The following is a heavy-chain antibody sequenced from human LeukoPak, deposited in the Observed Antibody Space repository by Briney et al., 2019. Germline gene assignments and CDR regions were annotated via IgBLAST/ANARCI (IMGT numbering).Heavy chain of an antibody. J-gene: IGHJ4*02. Sequence: SETLSLTCTVSGGSISTYYWSWIRQPPGKGLEWIGHIYYSGSTNYGASLKSRVTISVDTSKNHFSLKLTSVTAADTAVYYCARHGGTSGYLYYFDYWGQGTLVTVSS. CDR1: GGSISTYY. V-gene: IGHV4-59*08. D-gene: IGHD3-22*01. CDR3: ARHGGTSGYLYYFDY. CDR2: IYYSGST.